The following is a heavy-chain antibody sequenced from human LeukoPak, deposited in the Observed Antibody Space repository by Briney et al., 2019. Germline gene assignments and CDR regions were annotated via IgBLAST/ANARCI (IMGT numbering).Heavy chain of an antibody. CDR2: FDPEDGET. CDR3: ATDLKRGAIARFFDN. Sequence: ASVKVSCKVSGYTLTELSMHWVRQAPGKGLEWMGGFDPEDGETIYAQKFQDRFTMTADTSTDTAYMKLSSLRSDDTALYYCATDLKRGAIARFFDNWGQGTLVTVSS. D-gene: IGHD3-10*01. CDR1: GYTLTELS. V-gene: IGHV1-24*01. J-gene: IGHJ4*02.